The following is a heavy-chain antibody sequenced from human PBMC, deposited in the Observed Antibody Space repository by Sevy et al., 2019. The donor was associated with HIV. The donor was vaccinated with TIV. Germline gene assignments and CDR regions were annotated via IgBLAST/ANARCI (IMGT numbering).Heavy chain of an antibody. CDR2: LSFGCGEI. Sequence: GGSLRLSCAASGFTFSKYSMSWVRQPPGKGLEWVSTLSFGCGEINYAESLKGRFTISRDDSKSSEYLQMNNLRPEDTAVYYCAREGCTKPHDYWGQGTLVTVSS. CDR1: GFTFSKYS. D-gene: IGHD2-8*01. V-gene: IGHV3-23*01. J-gene: IGHJ4*02. CDR3: AREGCTKPHDY.